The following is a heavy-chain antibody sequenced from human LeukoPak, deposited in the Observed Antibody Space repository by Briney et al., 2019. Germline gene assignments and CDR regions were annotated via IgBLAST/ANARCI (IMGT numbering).Heavy chain of an antibody. V-gene: IGHV3-48*01. CDR2: TTISGKTI. CDR3: ARQAICSDNCYYRHLDL. CDR1: GFTFSSYT. J-gene: IGHJ4*02. D-gene: IGHD2-21*01. Sequence: GGSLRLSCAASGFTFSSYTMTWVRQAPGKGLEWVSYTTISGKTIYYADSVKGRFTISRDNAKNSLYLQMSSLRAEDTALYYCARQAICSDNCYYRHLDLWGQGTLVTVSS.